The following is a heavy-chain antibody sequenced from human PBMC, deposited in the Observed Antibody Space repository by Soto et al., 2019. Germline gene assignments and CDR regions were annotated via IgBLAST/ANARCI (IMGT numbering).Heavy chain of an antibody. CDR3: VTRSRGLQSSPPRLDS. J-gene: IGHJ4*02. Sequence: EVQLLESGGGLVQPGGSLRLSCAASGLTFSGYGMSWVRQAPGTGLEWVSAISGSGSTTYYADSVKGRFNISRDDSKNMLFLQMNSLRAEDTAVYYCVTRSRGLQSSPPRLDSWGQGTLVTVSS. V-gene: IGHV3-23*01. CDR2: ISGSGSTT. D-gene: IGHD4-4*01. CDR1: GLTFSGYG.